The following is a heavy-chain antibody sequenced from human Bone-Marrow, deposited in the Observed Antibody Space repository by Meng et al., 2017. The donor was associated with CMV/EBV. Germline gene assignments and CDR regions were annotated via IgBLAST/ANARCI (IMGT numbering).Heavy chain of an antibody. CDR3: ADLVVVPAAIGEMWYSDY. Sequence: ESLRLSCTVSGGSISSSSYYWGWIRQPPGQGLEWIGSIYYSGSTYYNPSLKSRVTISEDTSKNQFSLKLSSVTAADTAVYYCADLVVVPAAIGEMWYSDYWGQGTLVTVSS. CDR2: IYYSGST. V-gene: IGHV4-39*07. D-gene: IGHD2-2*02. CDR1: GGSISSSSYY. J-gene: IGHJ4*02.